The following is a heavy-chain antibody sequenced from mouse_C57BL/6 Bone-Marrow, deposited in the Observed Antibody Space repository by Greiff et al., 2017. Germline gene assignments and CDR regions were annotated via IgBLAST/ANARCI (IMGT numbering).Heavy chain of an antibody. CDR2: IYPSDSET. CDR3: ARLIYYYVSIYGDY. V-gene: IGHV1-52*01. Sequence: QVQLQQPGAELVRPGSSVKLSCKASGYTFTSYWMHWVKQRPIQGLEWIGNIYPSDSETHYNQKFKDKATLTVDKSSSTAYMQLSILTSEDSAVYYCARLIYYYVSIYGDYWGQGTTLTVSS. J-gene: IGHJ2*01. D-gene: IGHD1-1*01. CDR1: GYTFTSYW.